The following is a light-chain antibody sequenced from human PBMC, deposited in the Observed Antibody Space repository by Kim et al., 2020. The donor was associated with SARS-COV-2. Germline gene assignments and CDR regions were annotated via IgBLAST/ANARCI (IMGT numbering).Light chain of an antibody. V-gene: IGLV3-1*01. CDR3: QAWDRRTVV. CDR1: KLGDKY. CDR2: QDK. Sequence: SYELTQPPSVSVSPGQTASITCSGDKLGDKYACWYQQKPGQSPVLVIYQDKKRPSGIPKRFSGSNSGNTATLTISGTQAMDEADYYCQAWDRRTVVFGGG. J-gene: IGLJ2*01.